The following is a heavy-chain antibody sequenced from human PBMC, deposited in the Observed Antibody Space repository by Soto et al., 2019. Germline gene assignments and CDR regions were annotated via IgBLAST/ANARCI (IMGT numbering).Heavy chain of an antibody. J-gene: IGHJ3*02. CDR2: IKQDGTEK. CDR3: ARGDTPMITGMDSFDI. D-gene: IGHD5-18*01. V-gene: IGHV3-7*01. Sequence: WVRQAPGKGLEWVANIKQDGTEKNYVDSVKGRFTISRDNAKNSLYLQMDSLRAEDTAVYFCARGDTPMITGMDSFDIWGQGTLVTVSS.